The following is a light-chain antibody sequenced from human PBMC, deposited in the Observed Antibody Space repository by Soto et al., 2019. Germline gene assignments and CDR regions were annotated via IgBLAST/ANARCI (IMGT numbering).Light chain of an antibody. CDR2: EVT. Sequence: QSALTQPASVSGSPGQSITISCTGTSSDIGAYNYVSWFQQHPGKAPKLMIYEVTNRPSGVSNRFSGSKSGNTASLTISGLQADDEADYYCSSYTTSSIVVFGGGTKLTVL. CDR1: SSDIGAYNY. CDR3: SSYTTSSIVV. V-gene: IGLV2-14*01. J-gene: IGLJ2*01.